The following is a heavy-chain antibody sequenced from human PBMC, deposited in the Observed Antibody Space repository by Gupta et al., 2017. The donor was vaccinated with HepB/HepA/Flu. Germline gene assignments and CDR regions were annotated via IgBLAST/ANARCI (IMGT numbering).Heavy chain of an antibody. D-gene: IGHD3-9*01. CDR3: ARVLGHYDILTGPDPEYYFDY. J-gene: IGHJ4*02. CDR2: MNPNSGNT. V-gene: IGHV1-8*01. CDR1: GYTFPSYD. Sequence: QVQLVQSGAEVKKPGASVKVSCKASGYTFPSYDINWVRQATGQGLEWMGWMNPNSGNTGYAQKFQGRVTMTRNTSISTAYMELSSLRSEDTAVYYCARVLGHYDILTGPDPEYYFDYWGQGTLVTVSS.